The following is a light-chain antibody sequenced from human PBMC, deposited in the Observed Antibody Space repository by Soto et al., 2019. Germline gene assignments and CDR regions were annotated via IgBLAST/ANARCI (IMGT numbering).Light chain of an antibody. CDR1: SSDVGGYNY. CDR2: EVS. CDR3: SSYTSGSTGV. V-gene: IGLV2-14*01. J-gene: IGLJ3*02. Sequence: QSALTQPASVSGSPGQSITISCTGTSSDVGGYNYVSWYQQHPGKAPKLMIYEVSNRPSGVSNRFSGSKSGNTASLTISGLQAEGEADYYCSSYTSGSTGVFGGGTKLTVL.